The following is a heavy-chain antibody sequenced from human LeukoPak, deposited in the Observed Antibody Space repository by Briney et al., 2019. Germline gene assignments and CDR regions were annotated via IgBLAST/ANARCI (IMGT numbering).Heavy chain of an antibody. J-gene: IGHJ4*02. V-gene: IGHV3-74*01. Sequence: GGSLRLSCAASGLTFSSHRMHWVRQAPGKGLVWVSHIKSDGISTSYADSVKGRFTISRDNAKNTLYLQMNSLRTEDTAVYYCARGAPPDYWGQGTLVTVSS. CDR2: IKSDGIST. CDR3: ARGAPPDY. CDR1: GLTFSSHR.